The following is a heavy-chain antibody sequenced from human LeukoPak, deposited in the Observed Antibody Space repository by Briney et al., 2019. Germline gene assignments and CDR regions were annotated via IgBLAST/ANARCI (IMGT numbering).Heavy chain of an antibody. J-gene: IGHJ3*02. CDR2: IRGSGDNT. D-gene: IGHD6-13*01. Sequence: GGSLRLSCAASGFTFSSYAMSWVRQAPGKGLEWVSAIRGSGDNTYYANSVKGRFTISRDNSKNTLYLQMNSLRAEDTAVYYCAKIGQQLGDAFDIWGQGTMVTVSS. CDR1: GFTFSSYA. V-gene: IGHV3-23*01. CDR3: AKIGQQLGDAFDI.